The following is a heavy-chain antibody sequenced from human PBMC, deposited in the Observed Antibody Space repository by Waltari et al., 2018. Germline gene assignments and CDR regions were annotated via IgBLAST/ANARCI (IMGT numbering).Heavy chain of an antibody. CDR2: IYYSGST. D-gene: IGHD6-19*01. Sequence: QVQLQESGPGLVKPSETLSLPCTVSGVAIRSHYWSWIRQPPGKGLEWIGYIYYSGSTNYNPSLKSRVTISVDTSKNQFSLKLSSVTAADTAVYYCARDSSGSLDWGQGTLVTVSS. CDR3: ARDSSGSLD. V-gene: IGHV4-59*11. CDR1: GVAIRSHY. J-gene: IGHJ4*02.